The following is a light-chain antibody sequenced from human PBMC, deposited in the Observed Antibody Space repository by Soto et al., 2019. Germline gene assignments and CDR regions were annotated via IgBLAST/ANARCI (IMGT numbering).Light chain of an antibody. V-gene: IGKV1-13*02. J-gene: IGKJ5*01. CDR3: QQFNSYPLT. CDR2: DAS. CDR1: QGISSN. Sequence: GDRVPITCRANQGISSNLAWYQQKPGKAPKLLIFDASSLESGVPSRFSGSGSGTDFTLTISSLQPEDFATYYCQQFNSYPLTFGQGTRLEIK.